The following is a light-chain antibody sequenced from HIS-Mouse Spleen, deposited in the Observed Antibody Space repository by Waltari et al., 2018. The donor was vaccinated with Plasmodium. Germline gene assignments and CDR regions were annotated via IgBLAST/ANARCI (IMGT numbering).Light chain of an antibody. CDR2: EVS. J-gene: IGLJ2*01. V-gene: IGLV2-8*01. CDR3: SSYAGSNNVV. Sequence: QSALTQPPSASGSPGQPVTIPCPGTSSHVGGYHYVPRYQPHPGKAPKRLIDEVSKRPSGVPDRFSGSKSGNTASLTVAGLQAEDEADYYCSSYAGSNNVVFGGGTKLTVL. CDR1: SSHVGGYHY.